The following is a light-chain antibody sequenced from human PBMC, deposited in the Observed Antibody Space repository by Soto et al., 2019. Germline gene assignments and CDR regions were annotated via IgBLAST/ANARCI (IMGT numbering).Light chain of an antibody. J-gene: IGKJ2*01. CDR2: GAS. CDR3: QQYSNCPPYT. CDR1: QTISTN. Sequence: EIVMTQSPVTLSVSPGERATLSCRASQTISTNLAWYHQKPGQAPRLLIYGASTRATGIPARFSGSGSGTEFTLTISSLHSEDFAVYYCQQYSNCPPYTFGQGTKLEIK. V-gene: IGKV3-15*01.